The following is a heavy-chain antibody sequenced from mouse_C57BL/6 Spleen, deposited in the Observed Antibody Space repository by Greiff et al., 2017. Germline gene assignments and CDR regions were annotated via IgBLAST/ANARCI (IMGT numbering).Heavy chain of an antibody. J-gene: IGHJ2*01. V-gene: IGHV1-55*01. D-gene: IGHD2-1*01. CDR1: GYTFTSYW. CDR2: IYPGSGST. Sequence: QVQLQQPGAELVKPGASVKMSCKASGYTFTSYWITWVKQRPGQGLEWIGDIYPGSGSTNYNEKFKSKATLTVDTSSSTAYMQLSSRTSEDSAVYYCARRGGNYLYYFDYWGQGTTLTVSS. CDR3: ARRGGNYLYYFDY.